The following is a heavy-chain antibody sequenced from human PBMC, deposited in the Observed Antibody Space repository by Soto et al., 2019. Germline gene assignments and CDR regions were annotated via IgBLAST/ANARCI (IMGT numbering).Heavy chain of an antibody. D-gene: IGHD3-16*01. V-gene: IGHV4-59*01. CDR1: GASMNNYY. CDR3: VRSGHSFGGVM. J-gene: IGHJ4*02. CDR2: MYYSGGS. Sequence: QVQLQEWGPGLVKPSETLSLTCTVSGASMNNYYGSWVRQPPGKGLELIGYMYYSGGSNSNPSLKGRVTISVDTSKNQISLKLTSVTAADTAVYYCVRSGHSFGGVMWGQGTLVTVSS.